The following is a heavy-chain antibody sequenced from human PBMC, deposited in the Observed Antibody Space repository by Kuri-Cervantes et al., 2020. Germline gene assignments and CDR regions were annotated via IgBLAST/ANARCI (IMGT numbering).Heavy chain of an antibody. Sequence: GESLKISCAASGFTFDDYGMSWVRQAPGKGLEWVSGINWNGGSTGYADSVKGRFTISRDNSKNTLYLQMNSLRAEDTAVYYCARAGDWDAFDIWGQGTMVTVSS. J-gene: IGHJ3*02. CDR1: GFTFDDYG. V-gene: IGHV3-20*04. CDR3: ARAGDWDAFDI. D-gene: IGHD2-21*02. CDR2: INWNGGST.